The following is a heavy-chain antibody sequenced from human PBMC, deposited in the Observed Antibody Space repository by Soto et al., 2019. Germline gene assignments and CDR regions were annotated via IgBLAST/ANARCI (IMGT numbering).Heavy chain of an antibody. CDR1: GYTFTSYD. CDR3: ARGLLFCSSTSCYNWFDP. V-gene: IGHV1-8*01. D-gene: IGHD2-2*01. Sequence: QVQLVQSGAEVKKPGASVKVSCKASGYTFTSYDINWVRQATGQGLEWMGWMNPNSGNTGYAQKFQGRVTMTRNTSISTAYMELSSLRSEDTAVYYCARGLLFCSSTSCYNWFDPWGQGPLVTVSS. CDR2: MNPNSGNT. J-gene: IGHJ5*02.